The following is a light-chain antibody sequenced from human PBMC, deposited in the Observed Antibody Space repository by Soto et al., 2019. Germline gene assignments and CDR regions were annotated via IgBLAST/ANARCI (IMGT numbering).Light chain of an antibody. Sequence: QSVLTQPPSASGTPGQRVTISCSGSSSNIGSNYVYWYQHLPGTAPKLLIYFNNQRPSGVPDRFSGSKSGTSASLAVSGLRSEDEADYHCAAWDDSLSGWVFGGGTKLTVL. CDR2: FNN. J-gene: IGLJ3*02. CDR1: SSNIGSNY. V-gene: IGLV1-47*02. CDR3: AAWDDSLSGWV.